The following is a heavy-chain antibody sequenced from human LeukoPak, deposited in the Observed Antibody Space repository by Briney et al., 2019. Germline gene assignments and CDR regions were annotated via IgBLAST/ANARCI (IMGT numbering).Heavy chain of an antibody. Sequence: PSETLSLTCTVSGGSISSSSYYWGWIRQPPGKGLEWIVSIYYSGSIYYHPSLKSRFTISVDTSKNLFSLKLSSVTAADTAVYYCARDGTYYDILTGLFDPWGQGTLVTVSS. D-gene: IGHD3-9*01. CDR2: IYYSGSI. CDR3: ARDGTYYDILTGLFDP. CDR1: GGSISSSSYY. V-gene: IGHV4-39*07. J-gene: IGHJ5*02.